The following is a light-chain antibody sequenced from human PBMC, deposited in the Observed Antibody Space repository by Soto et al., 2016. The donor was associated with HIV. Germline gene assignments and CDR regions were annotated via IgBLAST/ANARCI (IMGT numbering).Light chain of an antibody. CDR1: DIGSKS. CDR2: DDD. Sequence: SYELPQPPSVSVAPGKTARITCGGNDIGSKSVHWYQQKPGQAPVLVVYDDDDRPSGIPERFSGSSSGNTATLTISRVEIGDEADYYCQVWDSSSDHSVFGGGTKLTVL. V-gene: IGLV3-21*03. J-gene: IGLJ3*02. CDR3: QVWDSSSDHSV.